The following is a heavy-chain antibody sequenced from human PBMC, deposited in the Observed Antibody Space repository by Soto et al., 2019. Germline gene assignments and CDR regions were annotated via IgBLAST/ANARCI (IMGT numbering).Heavy chain of an antibody. D-gene: IGHD4-17*01. CDR3: ARDKHYGDYDPQSS. Sequence: QEQLVQSGAEVKKPGSSVKVSRKASGGTFSSYAISWVRQAPGQGLKWMGGIIPIFGTANYAQKFQGRVTITAVESTSTAYMELSSLRSEDTAVYYCARDKHYGDYDPQSSWGQGTLVTVSS. J-gene: IGHJ4*02. CDR2: IIPIFGTA. V-gene: IGHV1-69*01. CDR1: GGTFSSYA.